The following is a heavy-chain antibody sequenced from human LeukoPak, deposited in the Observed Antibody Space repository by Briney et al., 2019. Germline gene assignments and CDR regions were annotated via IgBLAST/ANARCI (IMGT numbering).Heavy chain of an antibody. J-gene: IGHJ6*03. CDR1: GGSISSHY. Sequence: SSETLSLTCTVSGGSISSHYWSWIRQPPGKGLEWIGYIYYSGSTNYNPSLKSRVTISVDTYKNQFSLKLSSVTAADTAVYYCARDLTQSPYYYYMDVWGKGTTVTVSS. V-gene: IGHV4-59*11. CDR3: ARDLTQSPYYYYMDV. D-gene: IGHD1-14*01. CDR2: IYYSGST.